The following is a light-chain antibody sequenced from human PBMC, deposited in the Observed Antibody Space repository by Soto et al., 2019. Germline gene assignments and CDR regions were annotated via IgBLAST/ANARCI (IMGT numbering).Light chain of an antibody. J-gene: IGKJ1*01. V-gene: IGKV1-39*01. CDR1: QSISSF. Sequence: DIQMTQSPSSLSASVGDRVPITCRASQSISSFLNWYQQKPGKAPKLLVYGASSLQSGVPSRVSGSGSGTDFTLTISSLQPEDFATYFCQQTYSSPQTFGQGTKVDIK. CDR3: QQTYSSPQT. CDR2: GAS.